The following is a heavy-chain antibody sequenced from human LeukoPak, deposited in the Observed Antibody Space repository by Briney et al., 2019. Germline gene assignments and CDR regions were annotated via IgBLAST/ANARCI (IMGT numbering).Heavy chain of an antibody. D-gene: IGHD5-18*01. V-gene: IGHV1-69*06. Sequence: EASVKVSCKASGGTFSSYAISWVRQAPGQGLEWMGGIIPIFGTANYAQKFQGRVTITADKSTSTAYMELSSLRSEDTAVYYCATTDTAMVLDAFDIWGQGTMVTVSS. CDR1: GGTFSSYA. J-gene: IGHJ3*02. CDR2: IIPIFGTA. CDR3: ATTDTAMVLDAFDI.